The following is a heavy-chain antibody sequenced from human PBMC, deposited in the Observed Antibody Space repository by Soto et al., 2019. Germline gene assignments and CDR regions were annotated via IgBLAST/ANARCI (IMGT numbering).Heavy chain of an antibody. D-gene: IGHD6-13*01. Sequence: QVQLVESGGGGVQPGRSLRLSCAASGLTFNNYCMHWVRQAPGKGLEWVATISNDGSDKYDADSVKGRLTISRDNSKNTVYLKMNSLRAEEKAVYYCAKDPGIAASHGIDWGQGTMVTVSS. CDR1: GLTFNNYC. CDR3: AKDPGIAASHGID. CDR2: ISNDGSDK. J-gene: IGHJ3*01. V-gene: IGHV3-30*18.